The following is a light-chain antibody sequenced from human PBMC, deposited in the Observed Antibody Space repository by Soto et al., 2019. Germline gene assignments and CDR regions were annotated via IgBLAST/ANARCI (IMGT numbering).Light chain of an antibody. J-gene: IGLJ1*01. CDR2: DVS. Sequence: QSPLTQPAAVSGAPGQSNTVSRTGTSREVGGYNYVSWYQHYPGNAHSLIIYDVSNRPSGVYNRFSGSKSGNRASLNISGLQAEDGADYYCSSYSRSSTLCVFGTGTKVTVL. V-gene: IGLV2-14*01. CDR1: SREVGGYNY. CDR3: SSYSRSSTLCV.